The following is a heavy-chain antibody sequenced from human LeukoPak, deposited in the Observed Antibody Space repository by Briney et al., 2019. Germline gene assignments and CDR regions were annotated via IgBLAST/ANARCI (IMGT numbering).Heavy chain of an antibody. CDR3: AREDPGIAVAGTFDY. D-gene: IGHD6-19*01. CDR2: IKQDGSEK. J-gene: IGHJ4*02. CDR1: GFTFSSYW. Sequence: GSLRLSCAASGFTFSSYWMSWVRQAPGKGLEWVANIKQDGSEKYYVDSVKGRFTISRDNAKNSLYLQMNSLRAEDTAVYYCAREDPGIAVAGTFDYWGQGTLVTVSS. V-gene: IGHV3-7*01.